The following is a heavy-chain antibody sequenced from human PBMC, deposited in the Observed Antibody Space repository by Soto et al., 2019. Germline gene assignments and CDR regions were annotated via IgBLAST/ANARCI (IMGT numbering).Heavy chain of an antibody. Sequence: GGSLRLSCAASGFTFSGSAMHWVRQASGKGLEWVGRIRSKANSYATAYAASVKGRFTISRDDSKNTAYLQMNSLKTEDTAVYYCTTSGFERYNWNYVNTHDYWGQGTLVTVSS. CDR1: GFTFSGSA. J-gene: IGHJ4*02. CDR2: IRSKANSYAT. V-gene: IGHV3-73*01. D-gene: IGHD1-7*01. CDR3: TTSGFERYNWNYVNTHDY.